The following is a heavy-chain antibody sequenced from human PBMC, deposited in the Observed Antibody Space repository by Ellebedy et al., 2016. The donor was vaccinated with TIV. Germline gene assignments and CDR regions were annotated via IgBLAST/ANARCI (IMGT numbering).Heavy chain of an antibody. J-gene: IGHJ4*02. V-gene: IGHV3-15*07. CDR1: GFTFSNAW. CDR2: IKSKTDGGTT. D-gene: IGHD4-17*01. CDR3: TTDSMMTTVSTYPVDY. Sequence: PGGSLRLSCAASGFTFSNAWMNWVRQAPGKGLEWVGRIKSKTDGGTTDYAAPVKGRFTVSRDDSKNTLYLQMTSLKIEDTAVYYCTTDSMMTTVSTYPVDYWGQGTLVTVSS.